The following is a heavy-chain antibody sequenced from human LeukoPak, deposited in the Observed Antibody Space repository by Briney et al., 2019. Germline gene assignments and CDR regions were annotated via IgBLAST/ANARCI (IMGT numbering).Heavy chain of an antibody. Sequence: PSETLSLTCTVSGGSISSGGYYWSWIRQHPEKGLEWIGYIYYSGSTSYNPSLKSRVVISLDASDNQVSLKLRSATAADTAVYFCARTYHYDSIGYYFDSWGQGTVVTVS. J-gene: IGHJ4*02. V-gene: IGHV4-31*03. CDR2: IYYSGST. D-gene: IGHD3-22*01. CDR3: ARTYHYDSIGYYFDS. CDR1: GGSISSGGYY.